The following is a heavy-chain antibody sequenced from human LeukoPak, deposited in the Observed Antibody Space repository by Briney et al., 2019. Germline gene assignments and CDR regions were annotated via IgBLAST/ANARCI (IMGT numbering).Heavy chain of an antibody. CDR2: ISGSGGST. D-gene: IGHD6-13*01. J-gene: IGHJ6*03. V-gene: IGHV3-23*01. Sequence: GTLRLSCAASGFTFSSYAMSWVRQAPGKGLEWVSAISGSGGSTYYAGSVKGRFTISRDNSKNTLYLQMNSLRAEDTAVYYCAKGIAAAGLYYYYYYMDVWGKGTTVTVSS. CDR3: AKGIAAAGLYYYYYYMDV. CDR1: GFTFSSYA.